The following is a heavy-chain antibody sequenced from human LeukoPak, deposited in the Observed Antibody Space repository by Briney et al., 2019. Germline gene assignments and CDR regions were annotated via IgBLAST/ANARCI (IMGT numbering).Heavy chain of an antibody. CDR1: GFTFSTYW. CDR3: AKIAVAGSDFDC. CDR2: INSDGSTT. D-gene: IGHD6-19*01. Sequence: PGGSLRLSCAASGFTFSTYWMHCVRQAPGKGLVWVSRINSDGSTTDYADSVKGRFTISKDNAKNTLYLQMNSLRAEDTAVYYCAKIAVAGSDFDCWGQGTLVTVSS. J-gene: IGHJ4*02. V-gene: IGHV3-74*01.